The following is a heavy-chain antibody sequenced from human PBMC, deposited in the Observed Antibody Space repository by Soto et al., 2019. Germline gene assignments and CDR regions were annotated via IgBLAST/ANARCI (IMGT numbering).Heavy chain of an antibody. J-gene: IGHJ4*02. D-gene: IGHD3-10*01. Sequence: QVQLVQSGAEVKRPGSSVKVSCKASGDTFNFYSINWVRQAPGLGLEWMGRVNPILSMSNYAQRFQGRVMITADKSTSTAYMELSGLRSEDTAIYYCATSYGSGYRAFDFWGQGALVTVSS. CDR3: ATSYGSGYRAFDF. V-gene: IGHV1-69*04. CDR2: VNPILSMS. CDR1: GDTFNFYS.